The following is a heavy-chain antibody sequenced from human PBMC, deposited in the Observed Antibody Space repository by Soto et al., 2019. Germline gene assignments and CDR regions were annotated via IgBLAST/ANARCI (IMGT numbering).Heavy chain of an antibody. J-gene: IGHJ6*03. CDR1: GFTFRSYN. D-gene: IGHD2-15*01. CDR2: INTRSSIT. CDR3: ARVLKGGQRTSYYYYMEV. V-gene: IGHV3-48*01. Sequence: ESGGGLVQSGGSLRLSCAASGFTFRSYNINWVRQAPGKGLEWISYINTRSSITFHADSVKGRFTISTDNAKNSLYLQMNSLRAKNTPVYYCARVLKGGQRTSYYYYMEVWGMGPRSPSP.